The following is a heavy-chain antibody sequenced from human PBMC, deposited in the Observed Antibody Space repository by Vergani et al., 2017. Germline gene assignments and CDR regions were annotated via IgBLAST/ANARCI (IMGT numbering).Heavy chain of an antibody. Sequence: QVQLQQWGAGLLKPSETLSLTCAVYGGSFSGYYWSWIRQPPGKGLEWIGEINHSGSTNYNPSLKSRVTISVDTSKNQFSLKLSSVTAADTAVYYCARFVAVRGVNQYYYDRMVVWGQXP. CDR1: GGSFSGYY. D-gene: IGHD3-10*01. CDR3: ARFVAVRGVNQYYYDRMVV. CDR2: INHSGST. J-gene: IGHJ6*02. V-gene: IGHV4-34*01.